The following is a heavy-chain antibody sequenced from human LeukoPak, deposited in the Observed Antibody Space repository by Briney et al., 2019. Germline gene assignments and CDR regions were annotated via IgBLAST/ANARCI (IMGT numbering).Heavy chain of an antibody. V-gene: IGHV3-23*01. D-gene: IGHD2-2*01. Sequence: GGSLRLSCAASGFTFSSYGMSWVRQAPGKGLEWVSAISGSGGSTYYADSVKGRFTISRDNSKNTLYLQMDSLRAEDTAVYYCARVPSSLYGDWFDPWGQGTLVIVSS. CDR2: ISGSGGST. CDR3: ARVPSSLYGDWFDP. CDR1: GFTFSSYG. J-gene: IGHJ5*02.